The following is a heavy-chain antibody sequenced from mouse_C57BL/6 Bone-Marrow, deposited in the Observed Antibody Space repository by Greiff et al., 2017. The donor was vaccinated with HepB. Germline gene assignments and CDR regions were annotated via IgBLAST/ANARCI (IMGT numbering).Heavy chain of an antibody. CDR3: TKAYYYGKGTSY. V-gene: IGHV1-15*01. D-gene: IGHD1-1*01. Sequence: VKLVESGAELVRPGASVTLSCKASGYTFTDYEMHWVKQTPVHGLEWIGAIDPETGGTAYNQKFKGKAILTADKSSSTAYMELRSLTSEDSAVYYCTKAYYYGKGTSYWGQGTLVTVSA. CDR1: GYTFTDYE. J-gene: IGHJ3*01. CDR2: IDPETGGT.